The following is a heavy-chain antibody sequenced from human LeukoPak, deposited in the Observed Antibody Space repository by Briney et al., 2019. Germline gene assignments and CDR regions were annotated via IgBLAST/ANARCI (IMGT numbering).Heavy chain of an antibody. CDR3: ARANRYDLYFDY. V-gene: IGHV4-61*01. CDR1: GGSISSGLYY. Sequence: SETLSLTCTVSGGSISSGLYYWSWIRQPPGKGLEWIGYMYYSGSTDFNPSLKSRVTISVDTSKNQFSLKLSSVTAADTAVYYCARANRYDLYFDYWGQGTLVTVSS. CDR2: MYYSGST. J-gene: IGHJ4*02. D-gene: IGHD5-12*01.